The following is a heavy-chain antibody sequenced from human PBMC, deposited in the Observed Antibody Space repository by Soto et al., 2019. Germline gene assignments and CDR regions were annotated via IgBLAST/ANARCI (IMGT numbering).Heavy chain of an antibody. V-gene: IGHV1-69*04. CDR2: IIPILGIA. J-gene: IGHJ3*02. Sequence: GPSVKVSCKASGGTFSSYAISWVRQAPGQGLEWMGRIIPILGIANYAQKFQGRVTITADKSTSTAYMELSSLRSEDTAVYYCARLNDPVSAFDIWGQGTMVTVSS. CDR3: ARLNDPVSAFDI. CDR1: GGTFSSYA. D-gene: IGHD1-1*01.